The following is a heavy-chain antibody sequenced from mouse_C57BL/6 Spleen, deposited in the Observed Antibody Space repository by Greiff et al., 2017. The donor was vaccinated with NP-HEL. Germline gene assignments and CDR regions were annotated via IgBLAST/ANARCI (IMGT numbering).Heavy chain of an antibody. CDR3: ARQDYDGYYDYAMDY. CDR1: GFTFSDYY. Sequence: EVMLVESGGGLVQPGGSLKLSCAASGFTFSDYYMYWVRQTPEKRLEWVAYISNGGGSTYYPDTVKGRFTISRDNAKNTLYLQMSRLKSEDTAMYYCARQDYDGYYDYAMDYWGQVTSVTVSS. D-gene: IGHD2-3*01. J-gene: IGHJ4*01. V-gene: IGHV5-12*01. CDR2: ISNGGGST.